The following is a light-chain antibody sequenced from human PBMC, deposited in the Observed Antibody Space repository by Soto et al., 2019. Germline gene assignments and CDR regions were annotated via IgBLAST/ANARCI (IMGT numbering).Light chain of an antibody. CDR2: EVS. Sequence: ALTQPASVSGSPGQSITISCTGTSSDVGGYNYVSWYQQHPGKAPKLMIYEVSNRPSGVSNRFSGSKSGNTASLTISGLQAEDEADYYCSSYTSSSTRVVFGGGTKVTVL. J-gene: IGLJ2*01. CDR3: SSYTSSSTRVV. CDR1: SSDVGGYNY. V-gene: IGLV2-14*01.